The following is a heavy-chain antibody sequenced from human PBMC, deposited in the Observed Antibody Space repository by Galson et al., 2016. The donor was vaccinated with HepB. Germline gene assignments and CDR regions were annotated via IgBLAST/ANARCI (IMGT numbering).Heavy chain of an antibody. CDR3: VKRRDVSDDAFDK. V-gene: IGHV3-23*01. CDR1: GFTFSDYA. J-gene: IGHJ3*02. CDR2: IGDSGGAI. D-gene: IGHD2-21*02. Sequence: SLRLSCAASGFTFSDYAMSWVRQAPGKGLEWVSGIGDSGGAIYYADSVKGRFTMSRDNSRNTLYMTTNGLRAADTAIYFCVKRRDVSDDAFDKWGQGTMVTVSS.